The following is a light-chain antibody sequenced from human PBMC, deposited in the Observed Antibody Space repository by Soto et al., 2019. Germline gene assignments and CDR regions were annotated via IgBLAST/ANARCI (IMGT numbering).Light chain of an antibody. CDR3: EAWDGSLNVVL. CDR1: NSNIGTNT. J-gene: IGLJ2*01. V-gene: IGLV1-44*01. CDR2: SNN. Sequence: QAVLTQPPSASGTPGQRVTISCSGSNSNIGTNTVNWYQHLPGSAPKLLIYSNNQSPSWVPDRFSGSKSGTSASLAISGLQPDDEADYYCEAWDGSLNVVLFGGGTKLTVL.